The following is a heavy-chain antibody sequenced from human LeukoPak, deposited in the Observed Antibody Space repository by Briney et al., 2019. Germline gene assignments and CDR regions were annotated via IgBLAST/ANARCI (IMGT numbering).Heavy chain of an antibody. D-gene: IGHD4-23*01. CDR2: ISAYNGNT. CDR3: ARRLGLRWDLQAFDI. CDR1: GYTFTSYG. V-gene: IGHV1-18*01. Sequence: ASVKVSCKASGYTFTSYGISWVRQAPGQGLEWMGWISAYNGNTNYAQKLQGRVTMTTDTSTSTVYMELSSLRSEDTAVYYCARRLGLRWDLQAFDIWGQGTMVTVPS. J-gene: IGHJ3*02.